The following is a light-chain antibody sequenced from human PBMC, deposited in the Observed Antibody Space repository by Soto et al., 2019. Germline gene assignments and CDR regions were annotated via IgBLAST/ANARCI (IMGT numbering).Light chain of an antibody. Sequence: QSVLTQPPSVSGTPGQSVTSSCSGSSSNVGTIFVYWYQQIPGTAPKLLIFRNNQRPSGVPDRFSGSKSGTSASLAISGLRSEDEADYYCAAWDDSLSIWVFGVGTKLTVL. CDR1: SSNVGTIF. CDR3: AAWDDSLSIWV. V-gene: IGLV1-47*01. J-gene: IGLJ3*02. CDR2: RNN.